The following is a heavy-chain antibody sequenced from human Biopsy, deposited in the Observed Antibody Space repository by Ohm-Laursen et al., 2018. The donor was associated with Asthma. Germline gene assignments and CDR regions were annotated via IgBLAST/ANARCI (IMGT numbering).Heavy chain of an antibody. CDR2: HDHEEGGT. D-gene: IGHD4-17*01. CDR3: ASDFPKDYVRYNFQF. CDR1: GYSLTDLS. V-gene: IGHV1-24*01. J-gene: IGHJ4*02. Sequence: VASVKVSCKFSGYSLTDLSMHWVRQAPGQGLEWMGGHDHEEGGTVNARRFQSRVTMTEDTSTDTAYMELSSLSSDDTAVYYCASDFPKDYVRYNFQFWGQGTLVTVSS.